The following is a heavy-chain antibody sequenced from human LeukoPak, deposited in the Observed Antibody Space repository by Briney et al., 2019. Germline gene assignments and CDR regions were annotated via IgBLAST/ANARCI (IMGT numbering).Heavy chain of an antibody. J-gene: IGHJ3*02. Sequence: GGSLRLSCAASGFTFSSNAMSWFRQAPGKGLEWVSAISGSGGSTYYADSVKGRFTISRDNSKNTLYLQMNSLRAEDTAVYYCAKDSRSSSNAFDIWGQGTMVTVSS. D-gene: IGHD6-6*01. CDR1: GFTFSSNA. V-gene: IGHV3-23*01. CDR2: ISGSGGST. CDR3: AKDSRSSSNAFDI.